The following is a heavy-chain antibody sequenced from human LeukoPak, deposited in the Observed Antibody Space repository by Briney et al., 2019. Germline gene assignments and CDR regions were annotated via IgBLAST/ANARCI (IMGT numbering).Heavy chain of an antibody. V-gene: IGHV3-48*04. CDR2: ISSSSSTI. Sequence: GGSLRLSCAASGFTFSSYSMNWVRQAPGKGLEWVSYISSSSSTIYYADSVKGRFTISRDNAQNSMYLQMNSLRVEDTAVYYCTSWGDTTAEYFQRWGQGTLVTVSS. D-gene: IGHD2-21*02. CDR1: GFTFSSYS. CDR3: TSWGDTTAEYFQR. J-gene: IGHJ1*01.